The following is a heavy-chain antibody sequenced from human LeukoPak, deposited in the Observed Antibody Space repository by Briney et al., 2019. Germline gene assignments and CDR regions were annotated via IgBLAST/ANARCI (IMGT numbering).Heavy chain of an antibody. J-gene: IGHJ3*02. Sequence: PSETLSLTCTVSGYSISSGYYWGWIRQPPGKGLEWIGETHHGGSTNYNPSLKSRLTISVDKSKNQFSLKLSSVTAADTAMYYCATFSTVVASPYDAFDIWGQGTMVTVSS. V-gene: IGHV4-38-2*02. CDR3: ATFSTVVASPYDAFDI. D-gene: IGHD2/OR15-2a*01. CDR1: GYSISSGYY. CDR2: THHGGST.